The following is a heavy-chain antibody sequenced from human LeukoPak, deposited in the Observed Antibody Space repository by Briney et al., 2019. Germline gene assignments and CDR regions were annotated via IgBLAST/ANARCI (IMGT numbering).Heavy chain of an antibody. D-gene: IGHD1-26*01. V-gene: IGHV4-4*09. Sequence: PSETLSLTCTVSGGSISSYYWSWIRQPPGKGLEWIGYIYTSGGTNYNPSLRSRVTTSVDTSKNQFSLKLSSVTAADTAVYYCARHTSGSYYTYSDNWGQGTLVTVSS. CDR3: ARHTSGSYYTYSDN. CDR1: GGSISSYY. CDR2: IYTSGGT. J-gene: IGHJ4*02.